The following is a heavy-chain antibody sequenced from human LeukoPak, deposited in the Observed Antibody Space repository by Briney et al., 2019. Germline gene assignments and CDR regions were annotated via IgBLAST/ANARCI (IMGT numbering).Heavy chain of an antibody. V-gene: IGHV1-2*02. CDR3: ARAGSSSRWVNDY. J-gene: IGHJ4*02. CDR1: GYTFTGYY. Sequence: ASVKVSCKASGYTFTGYYMHWVRQAPGQGLEWMGWINPNSGGTNYAQKFQGRVTMTRDTSISTAYMGLSRLTSDDTAVYYCARAGSSSRWVNDYWGQGTLVTVSS. CDR2: INPNSGGT. D-gene: IGHD6-13*01.